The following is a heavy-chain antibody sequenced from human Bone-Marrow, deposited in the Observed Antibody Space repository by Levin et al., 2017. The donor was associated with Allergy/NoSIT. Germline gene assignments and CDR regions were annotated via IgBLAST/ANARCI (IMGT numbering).Heavy chain of an antibody. CDR3: ARGTNIVVEPAATGGRGDDFDF. CDR2: INPSGGST. D-gene: IGHD2-2*01. CDR1: GYTFISYY. Sequence: ASVKVSCKASGYTFISYYMHWVRQAPGQGLEWMGIINPSGGSTSYAQKFQGRVTMTRDTSTSTVYMELSSLRSEDTAVFYCARGTNIVVEPAATGGRGDDFDFWGQGTLVTVSS. V-gene: IGHV1-46*01. J-gene: IGHJ4*02.